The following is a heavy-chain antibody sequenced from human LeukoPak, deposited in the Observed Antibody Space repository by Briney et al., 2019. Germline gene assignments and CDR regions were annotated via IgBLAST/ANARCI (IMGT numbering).Heavy chain of an antibody. CDR2: IYSGGRT. Sequence: PGGSLRLSCAASGFTFSSYWMHWVRQTPGKGLVWVSLIYSGGRTDYADSVKGRFTISRDNSKNTLYLQMNSLRAEDTAVYYCASRSYRDYYYYMDVWGKGTTVTISS. D-gene: IGHD1-26*01. CDR1: GFTFSSYW. CDR3: ASRSYRDYYYYMDV. J-gene: IGHJ6*03. V-gene: IGHV3-66*01.